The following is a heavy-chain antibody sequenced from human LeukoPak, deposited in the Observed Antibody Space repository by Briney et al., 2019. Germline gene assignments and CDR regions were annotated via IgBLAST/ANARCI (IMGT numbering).Heavy chain of an antibody. CDR2: INPNSGGT. D-gene: IGHD4-17*01. CDR3: AREISPLTVTTHDAFDI. V-gene: IGHV1-2*02. J-gene: IGHJ3*02. CDR1: GYTFTGYY. Sequence: ASVKVSCKASGYTFTGYYMHGVRQAPGQGLEGMGWINPNSGGTNYAQKFQGRVTMTRDTSISTAYMELSRLRSDDTAVYYCAREISPLTVTTHDAFDIWGQGTMVTVSS.